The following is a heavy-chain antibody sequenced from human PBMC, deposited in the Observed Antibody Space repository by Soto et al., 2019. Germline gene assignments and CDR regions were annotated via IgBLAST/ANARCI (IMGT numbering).Heavy chain of an antibody. D-gene: IGHD1-26*01. CDR2: ISSSSSTI. CDR1: GFTFSSYS. Sequence: EVQLMESGGGLVQPGGSLRLSCAASGFTFSSYSMNWVRQAPGKGLEWVSYISSSSSTIYYAGSVKGRFTISRDNAKNSLYLQMNRLREEDTAVYYCARRGWEGMYFEFWGQGILVTVSS. V-gene: IGHV3-48*02. J-gene: IGHJ4*02. CDR3: ARRGWEGMYFEF.